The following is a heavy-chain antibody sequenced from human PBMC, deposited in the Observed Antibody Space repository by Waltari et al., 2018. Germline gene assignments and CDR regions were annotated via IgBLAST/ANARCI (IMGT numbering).Heavy chain of an antibody. CDR1: GFTFSSYA. CDR3: AKTLNWSGGF. Sequence: EVQLLESGGGLVQHGGSLRLSCAASGFTFSSYAMSWVRQAPGKGLGWVSAIRGSGGSTYDADSVKGRFTISRDNSKNTLYLQMSSLRAEDTAVYYCAKTLNWSGGFWGQGTLVTVSS. CDR2: IRGSGGST. J-gene: IGHJ4*02. V-gene: IGHV3-23*01. D-gene: IGHD1-1*01.